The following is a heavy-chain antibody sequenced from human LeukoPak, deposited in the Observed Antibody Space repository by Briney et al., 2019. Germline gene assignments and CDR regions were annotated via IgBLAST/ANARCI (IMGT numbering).Heavy chain of an antibody. CDR2: SSTSGSTI. V-gene: IGHV3-11*01. D-gene: IGHD3-9*01. Sequence: PGGSLRLSCAASGFTFSDFHMCWIRQAPGKGLEWVSFSSTSGSTIFYADSVKGRSTISRDNAKNSLYLQTNSLRAEDTAFYYCAKGEILGGLTGWPSKWGQGTLVTVS. CDR3: AKGEILGGLTGWPSK. J-gene: IGHJ4*02. CDR1: GFTFSDFH.